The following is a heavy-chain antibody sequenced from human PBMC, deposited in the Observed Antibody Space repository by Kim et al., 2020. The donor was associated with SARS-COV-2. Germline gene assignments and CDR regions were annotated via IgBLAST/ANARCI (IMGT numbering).Heavy chain of an antibody. J-gene: IGHJ4*02. CDR2: ISYDGSNK. CDR1: GFTFSSYA. D-gene: IGHD3-22*01. Sequence: GGSLRLSCAASGFTFSSYAMHWVRQAPGKGLEWVAVISYDGSNKYYADSVKGRFTISRDNSKNTLYLQMNSLRAEDTAVYYCARKRYDSSGYYLDYWGQGTLVTVSS. V-gene: IGHV3-30*04. CDR3: ARKRYDSSGYYLDY.